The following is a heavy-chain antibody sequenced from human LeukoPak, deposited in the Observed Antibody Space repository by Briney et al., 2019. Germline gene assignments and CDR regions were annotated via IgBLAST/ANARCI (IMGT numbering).Heavy chain of an antibody. D-gene: IGHD2-15*01. J-gene: IGHJ3*02. CDR2: INPNSGGA. Sequence: ASVKVSCKASGYTFTGYYMHWVRQAPGQGLEWMGWINPNSGGANYAQKFQGRVTMTRDTSISTAYMELSRLRSDDTAVYYCARGALGIYAFDIWGQGTMVTVSS. CDR1: GYTFTGYY. V-gene: IGHV1-2*02. CDR3: ARGALGIYAFDI.